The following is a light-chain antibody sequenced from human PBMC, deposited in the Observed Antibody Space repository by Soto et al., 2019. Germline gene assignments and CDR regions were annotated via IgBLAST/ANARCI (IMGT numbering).Light chain of an antibody. Sequence: QSALTQPASVSGSPGQSIAISCTGTTSDVGGYNHVSWYQQHPGKAPKLMIYEVSDRPSGVPNRFSGSKSGSTASLTISGLQAEDEADYYCSSYTDRSTWVFGGGTKLTVL. CDR2: EVS. J-gene: IGLJ3*02. CDR1: TSDVGGYNH. V-gene: IGLV2-14*01. CDR3: SSYTDRSTWV.